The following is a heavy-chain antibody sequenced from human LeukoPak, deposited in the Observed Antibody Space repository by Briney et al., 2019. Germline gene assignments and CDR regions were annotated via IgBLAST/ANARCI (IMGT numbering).Heavy chain of an antibody. J-gene: IGHJ4*02. D-gene: IGHD3-22*01. CDR3: ARDLGDYYYDSSGYYYYFDY. V-gene: IGHV1-18*01. Sequence: GSSVKVSCKASGGTFSIYAISWVRQAPGQGLEWMGWISAYNGNTNYAQKLQGRVTMTTDTSTSTAYMELRSLRSDDTAVYYCARDLGDYYYDSSGYYYYFDYWGQGTLVTVSS. CDR1: GGTFSIYA. CDR2: ISAYNGNT.